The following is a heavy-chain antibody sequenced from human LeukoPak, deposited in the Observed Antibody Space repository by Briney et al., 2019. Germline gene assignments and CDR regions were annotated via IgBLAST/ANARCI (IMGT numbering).Heavy chain of an antibody. V-gene: IGHV3-21*01. D-gene: IGHD1-1*01. Sequence: GGSLRLSCAASGFSFSNYFMNWVRQAPGKGLEWVASISGSSNYIYYVDSVKARFTISRDNANNSLYLQMNSLRVEDTAVYYCARDQGGNYFDCWGQGTLVTVSS. CDR1: GFSFSNYF. J-gene: IGHJ4*02. CDR3: ARDQGGNYFDC. CDR2: ISGSSNYI.